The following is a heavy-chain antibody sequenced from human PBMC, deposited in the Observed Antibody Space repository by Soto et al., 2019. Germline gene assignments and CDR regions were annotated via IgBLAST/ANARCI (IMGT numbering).Heavy chain of an antibody. CDR2: IYYSGST. D-gene: IGHD3-3*01. V-gene: IGHV4-61*01. Sequence: QVQLQESGPGLVKPSETLSLTCTVSGGSVSSGSYYWSWIRQPPGKGLEWIGYIYYSGSTNYNPSHKSRVTISVATSTSQFSLKLSSVTAADTAVYYCARDQGGSSTYYDFWSGYMGGMDVWGQGTTVTVSS. J-gene: IGHJ6*02. CDR1: GGSVSSGSYY. CDR3: ARDQGGSSTYYDFWSGYMGGMDV.